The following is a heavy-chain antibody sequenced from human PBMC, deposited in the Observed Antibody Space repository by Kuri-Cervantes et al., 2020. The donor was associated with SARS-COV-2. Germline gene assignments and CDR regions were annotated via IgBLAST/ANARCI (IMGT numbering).Heavy chain of an antibody. D-gene: IGHD3-3*01. CDR1: GGSFSSYY. J-gene: IGHJ6*03. CDR2: IYYSGST. Sequence: GSLRLSCAVYGGSFSSYYWSWIRQPPGKGLEWIGYIYYSGSTNYNPSLKSRVTISVDTSKNQFSLKLSSVTAADTAVYYCARGPRKIWSGYPFNYNYYYMDVWGKGTTVTVSS. V-gene: IGHV4-59*12. CDR3: ARGPRKIWSGYPFNYNYYYMDV.